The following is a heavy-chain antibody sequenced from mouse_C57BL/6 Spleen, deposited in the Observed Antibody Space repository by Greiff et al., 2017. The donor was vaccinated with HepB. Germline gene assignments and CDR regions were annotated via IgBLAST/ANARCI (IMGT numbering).Heavy chain of an antibody. CDR2: IYPRDGST. J-gene: IGHJ2*01. Sequence: VQLQQSDAELVKPGASVKISCKVSGYTFTDHTIHWMKQRPEQGLEWIGYIYPRDGSTKYNEKFKGKATLTADKSSSTAYRQLNSLTSEDSAVYLGAREGGVGCLDYWGQGTTLTVSS. CDR3: AREGGVGCLDY. V-gene: IGHV1-78*01. D-gene: IGHD1-1*02. CDR1: GYTFTDHT.